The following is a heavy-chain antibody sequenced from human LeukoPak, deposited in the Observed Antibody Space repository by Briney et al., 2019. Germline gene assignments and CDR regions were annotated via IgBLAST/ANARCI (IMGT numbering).Heavy chain of an antibody. CDR1: GGSISSGSYY. V-gene: IGHV4-61*02. J-gene: IGHJ6*03. CDR3: AREVPAANYYYYYMDV. CDR2: IYTSGST. Sequence: SETLSLTCIVSGGSISSGSYYWSWIRQPAGKGLEWIGRIYTSGSTNYNPSLKSRVTISVDTSKNQFSLKLSSVTAADTAVYYCAREVPAANYYYYYMDVWGKGTTVTVSS. D-gene: IGHD2-2*01.